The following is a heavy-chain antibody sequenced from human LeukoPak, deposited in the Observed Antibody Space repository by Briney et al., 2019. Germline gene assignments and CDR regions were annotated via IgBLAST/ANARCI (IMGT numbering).Heavy chain of an antibody. D-gene: IGHD6-19*01. CDR1: GFTFSTYR. J-gene: IGHJ4*02. CDR2: IKQDGSEK. Sequence: GGSLRLSCAASGFTFSTYRMSWVRQAPGKGLEWVANIKQDGSEKHYVDSVKGRFTISRDNAKNSLYLQMNSLRAEDTAVYYCARASSGWYQFDYWGQGTLVTVSS. CDR3: ARASSGWYQFDY. V-gene: IGHV3-7*01.